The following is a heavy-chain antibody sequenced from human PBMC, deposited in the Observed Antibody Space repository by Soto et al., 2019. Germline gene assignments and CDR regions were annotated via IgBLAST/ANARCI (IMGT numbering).Heavy chain of an antibody. CDR3: VRARSTDSRPDY. D-gene: IGHD3-22*01. CDR1: GFTFSLYS. Sequence: GGSLRLSCAASGFTFSLYSMIWVRQSPGKGLEWVASITSSSSYIYYEDSLKGRFTISRDNAKNSLFLQLDSLRAEDTAVYFCVRARSTDSRPDYWGQGTLVTVSS. CDR2: ITSSSSYI. V-gene: IGHV3-21*01. J-gene: IGHJ4*02.